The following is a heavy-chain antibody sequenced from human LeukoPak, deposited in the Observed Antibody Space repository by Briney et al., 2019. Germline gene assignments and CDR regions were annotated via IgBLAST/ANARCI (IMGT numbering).Heavy chain of an antibody. Sequence: GGSLRLSCAASGFTFSSYSMSWVRQAPGKGLECVSSISTSSSYIYYADSVKGRFTISRDNAKNSLYLQMNSLKAEDTAVYYFSKASQRLAATTSLFDPWGKGTLVTVSS. J-gene: IGHJ5*02. CDR1: GFTFSSYS. D-gene: IGHD2-15*01. V-gene: IGHV3-21*01. CDR3: SKASQRLAATTSLFDP. CDR2: ISTSSSYI.